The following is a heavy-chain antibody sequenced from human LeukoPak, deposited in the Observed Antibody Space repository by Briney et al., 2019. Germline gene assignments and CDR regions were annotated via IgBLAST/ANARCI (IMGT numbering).Heavy chain of an antibody. CDR2: INWNGGNT. J-gene: IGHJ4*02. D-gene: IGHD3-22*01. V-gene: IGHV3-20*04. CDR3: AREPYYYDSSGYYYVSSYFDY. CDR1: GFSFEDYG. Sequence: GGSLRLSCAASGFSFEDYGMSWVRQAPGKGLEWVSGINWNGGNTGYADSVKGRFTISRDNAKNSLYMQMNSLRAENTAVYYCAREPYYYDSSGYYYVSSYFDYWGQGTLVTVSS.